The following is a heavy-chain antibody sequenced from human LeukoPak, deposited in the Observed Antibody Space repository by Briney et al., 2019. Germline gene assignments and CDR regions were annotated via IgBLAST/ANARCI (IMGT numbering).Heavy chain of an antibody. CDR3: ASSLQDAWSADY. CDR1: GFTFSDYY. D-gene: IGHD3-3*01. J-gene: IGHJ4*02. CDR2: ISSSGSTI. Sequence: GGSLRLSCAASGFTFSDYYMSWIRQAPGKGLEWVSCISSSGSTIYYADSVKGRFTISRDNAKNSLYLQMNSLRAEDTAVYYCASSLQDAWSADYWGQGTLVTVSS. V-gene: IGHV3-11*01.